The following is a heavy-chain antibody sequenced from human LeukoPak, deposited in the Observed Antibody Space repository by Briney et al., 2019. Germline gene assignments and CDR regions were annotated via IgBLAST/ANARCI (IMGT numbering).Heavy chain of an antibody. CDR1: GDSLRTTTYY. Sequence: SETPSLTYTVSGDSLRTTTYYWNWIRQPPGKGLEWIGGLYHSGTIYYNPSLKSRVTISADKSKNHFSLKLTSVTAADTAVYYCARDRELAALDPWGQGTLVIVSS. V-gene: IGHV4-39*07. J-gene: IGHJ5*02. CDR2: LYHSGTI. CDR3: ARDRELAALDP. D-gene: IGHD1-26*01.